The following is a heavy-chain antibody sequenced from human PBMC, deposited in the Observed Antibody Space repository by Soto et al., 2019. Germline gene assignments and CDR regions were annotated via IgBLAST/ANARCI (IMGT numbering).Heavy chain of an antibody. CDR1: GYTFTSYG. D-gene: IGHD1-26*01. Sequence: ASVKVSCKASGYTFTSYGISWVRQAPGQGLEWMGWISAYNGNTNYAQKLQGRVTMTTDTSTSTAYMELRSLRSDDAAVYYCARDRLVGASIWFDPWGQGTLVTVSS. CDR3: ARDRLVGASIWFDP. CDR2: ISAYNGNT. V-gene: IGHV1-18*04. J-gene: IGHJ5*02.